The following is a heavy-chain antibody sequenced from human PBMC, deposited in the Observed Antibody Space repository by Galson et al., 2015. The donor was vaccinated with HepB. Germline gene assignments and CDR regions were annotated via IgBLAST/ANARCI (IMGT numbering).Heavy chain of an antibody. CDR1: GFTFSGSA. J-gene: IGHJ6*03. Sequence: SLRLSCAASGFTFSGSAMHWVRQASGKGLEWVGRIRSKANSYATAYAASVKGRFTISRDDSKNTAYLQMNSLKTEDTAVYYCTRHETYYYDSSGYYPTTGYYYMDVWGKGTTVTVSS. D-gene: IGHD3-22*01. CDR3: TRHETYYYDSSGYYPTTGYYYMDV. V-gene: IGHV3-73*01. CDR2: IRSKANSYAT.